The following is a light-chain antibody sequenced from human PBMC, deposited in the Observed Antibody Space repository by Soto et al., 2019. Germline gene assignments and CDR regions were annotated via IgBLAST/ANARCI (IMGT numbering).Light chain of an antibody. V-gene: IGKV1-6*01. CDR1: QGIRND. CDR2: GAS. Sequence: AIQMTQSPSSLSASVGDRVTITCRASQGIRNDLGWYQQKPGEAHKLLIYGASGLQSGVPSRFSGSGSGTDFTLTIRSLQPEDFATYYCLQDNNYPWTFGQGTKVEVK. J-gene: IGKJ1*01. CDR3: LQDNNYPWT.